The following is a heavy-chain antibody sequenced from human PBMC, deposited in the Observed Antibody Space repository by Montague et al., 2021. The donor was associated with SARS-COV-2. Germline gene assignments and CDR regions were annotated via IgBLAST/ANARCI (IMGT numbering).Heavy chain of an antibody. CDR2: IFHSGHT. CDR1: ASSITTYY. V-gene: IGHV4-59*01. CDR3: ARQPYLASAYYFDY. D-gene: IGHD3-10*01. Sequence: SETLSLTCSVSASSITTYYLPLIRQSPGKALEWIAYIFHSGHTNYNPSLRSRVAISIDTSRDQFSLSLTSITAADTAVYYCARQPYLASAYYFDYWGLGTLVTVAS. J-gene: IGHJ4*02.